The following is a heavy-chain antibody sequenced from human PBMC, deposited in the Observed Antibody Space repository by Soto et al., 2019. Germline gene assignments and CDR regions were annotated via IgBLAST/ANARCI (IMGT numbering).Heavy chain of an antibody. D-gene: IGHD3-22*01. CDR3: ARVYGNYYDSSGYYFDY. V-gene: IGHV1-69*13. J-gene: IGHJ4*02. CDR2: IIPIFGTA. Sequence: SVKVSCKASGGTFSGYAISWVRQAPGQGLEWMGGIIPIFGTANYAQKFQGRVTITADESTSTAYMELSSLRSEDTAVYYCARVYGNYYDSSGYYFDYWGQGTLVTVSS. CDR1: GGTFSGYA.